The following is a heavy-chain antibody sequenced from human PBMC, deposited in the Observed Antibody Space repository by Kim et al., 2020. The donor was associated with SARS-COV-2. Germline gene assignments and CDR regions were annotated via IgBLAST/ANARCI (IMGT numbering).Heavy chain of an antibody. J-gene: IGHJ4*02. CDR3: ARVNVKVVPAAIFFDY. CDR2: IYYSGST. Sequence: SETLSLTCTVSGGSISSGDYYWSWIRQPPGKGLEWIGYIYYSGSTYYNPSLKSRVTISVDTSKKQFSLKLSSVTAADTAVYYCARVNVKVVPAAIFFDYWGQGTLVTVSS. CDR1: GGSISSGDYY. D-gene: IGHD2-2*02. V-gene: IGHV4-30-4*01.